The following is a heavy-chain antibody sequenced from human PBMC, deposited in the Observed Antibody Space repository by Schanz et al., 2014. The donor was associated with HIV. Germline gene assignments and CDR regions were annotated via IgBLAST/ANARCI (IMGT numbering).Heavy chain of an antibody. D-gene: IGHD3-10*01. V-gene: IGHV3-23*01. CDR3: TRSFNRGSRAFDAFDI. CDR2: VGSSVGFT. Sequence: EVQLLESGGSLIQPGGSLTLSCAASGFTFANQAMSWVRQAPGKGLEWVASVGSSVGFTVYADSVQGRFTISRDNAKNSLYLQMSSLRVEDTAVYYCTRSFNRGSRAFDAFDIWGQGTMVTVSS. J-gene: IGHJ3*02. CDR1: GFTFANQA.